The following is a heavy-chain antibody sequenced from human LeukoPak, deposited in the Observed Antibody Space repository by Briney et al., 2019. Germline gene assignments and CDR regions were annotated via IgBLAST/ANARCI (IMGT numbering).Heavy chain of an antibody. J-gene: IGHJ5*02. CDR2: IYSSGST. CDR3: ARDSGTTGEVKFDP. V-gene: IGHV4-4*07. CDR1: GGSISNYY. D-gene: IGHD3-10*01. Sequence: SETLSLTCTVSGGSISNYYWNWIRQPAGKGLEWIGRIYSSGSTNYNPSLKSRVTMSVDTSKNQFSLRLSSVTAADTAVYYCARDSGTTGEVKFDPWGQGILVTVSS.